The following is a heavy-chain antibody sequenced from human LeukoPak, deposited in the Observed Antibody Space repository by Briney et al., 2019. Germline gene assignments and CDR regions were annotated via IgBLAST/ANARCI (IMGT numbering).Heavy chain of an antibody. CDR1: GFTFSNFW. V-gene: IGHV3-7*01. D-gene: IGHD3-3*02. Sequence: GESLRLSCTASGFTFSNFWMGWVRQAPGKGLEWVANIKQDETEKFYLGSVKGRFTISRDNAKNSLYLQMNSLRAEDTAVYYCARQFWSGYGMDVWGQGTTVTVSS. CDR3: ARQFWSGYGMDV. J-gene: IGHJ6*02. CDR2: IKQDETEK.